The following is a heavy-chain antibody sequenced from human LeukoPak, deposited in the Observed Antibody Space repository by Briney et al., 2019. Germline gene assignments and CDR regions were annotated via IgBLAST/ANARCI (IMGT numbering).Heavy chain of an antibody. CDR3: AKGEGYSYGLIDP. Sequence: GGTLRLSCAASGLTFSSYAMSWVRQAPGKGLEWVSAISGSGGSTYYADSVKGRFTISRDNSKNTLYLQMNSLRAEDTAVYYCAKGEGYSYGLIDPWGQGTLVTVSS. V-gene: IGHV3-23*01. CDR1: GLTFSSYA. J-gene: IGHJ5*02. D-gene: IGHD5-18*01. CDR2: ISGSGGST.